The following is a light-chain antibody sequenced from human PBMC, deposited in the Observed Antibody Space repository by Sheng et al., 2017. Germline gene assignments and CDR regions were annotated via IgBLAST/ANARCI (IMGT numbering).Light chain of an antibody. Sequence: SYELTQPLSLSVALGQTASITCAGNNIGTKNVFWYQQKPGQAPVVVMYRDSNRPSGIPERFSGSNSGNTATLTISRAQAGDEADYYCQVWVSYTGVFGGGTKLTVL. CDR3: QVWVSYTGV. J-gene: IGLJ3*02. V-gene: IGLV3-9*01. CDR2: RDS. CDR1: NIGTKN.